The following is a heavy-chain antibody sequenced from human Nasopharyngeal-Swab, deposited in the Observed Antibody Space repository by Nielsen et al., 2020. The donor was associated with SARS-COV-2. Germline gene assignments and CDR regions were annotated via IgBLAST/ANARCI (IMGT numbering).Heavy chain of an antibody. CDR2: ISTSGSTR. V-gene: IGHV3-11*01. CDR3: VRAGGYGGHNWYFDL. D-gene: IGHD4-23*01. J-gene: IGHJ2*01. CDR1: GFTFSDFY. Sequence: GGSLRLSCAASGFTFSDFYMTWIRRSPRKGLEWISYISTSGSTRYHADSVKGRFTISRDNAKNSLTLQMDSLTAEDTAIYYCVRAGGYGGHNWYFDLWGRSTVVTVSS.